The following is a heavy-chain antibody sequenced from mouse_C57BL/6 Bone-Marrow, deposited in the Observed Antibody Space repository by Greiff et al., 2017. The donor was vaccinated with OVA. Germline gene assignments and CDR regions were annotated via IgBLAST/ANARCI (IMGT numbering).Heavy chain of an antibody. J-gene: IGHJ4*01. Sequence: VQLQQSGAELVRPGASVTLSCKASGYTFTDYEMHWVKQTPVHGLEWIGAIDPETGGTAYNQKFKGKAILTADKSSSTAYMELRSLTSEDSAVYYSTRGYSNYYAMDYWGQGTSVTGSS. D-gene: IGHD2-5*01. CDR3: TRGYSNYYAMDY. CDR2: IDPETGGT. CDR1: GYTFTDYE. V-gene: IGHV1-15*01.